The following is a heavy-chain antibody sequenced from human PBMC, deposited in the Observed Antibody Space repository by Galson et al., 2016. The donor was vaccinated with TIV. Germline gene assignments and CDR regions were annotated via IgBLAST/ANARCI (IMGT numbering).Heavy chain of an antibody. D-gene: IGHD3-16*01. CDR3: ARKMGGGQALQA. CDR2: IVPLSSSV. CDR1: GGVFSNYA. J-gene: IGHJ3*01. V-gene: IGHV1-69*13. Sequence: SVKVSCKASGGVFSNYAINWVRQAPGQGLEWMGGIVPLSSSVTYAPKFQGRMTITAGGTSFMELSSLTSEDTAVYYCARKMGGGQALQAWCQGTMVTVS.